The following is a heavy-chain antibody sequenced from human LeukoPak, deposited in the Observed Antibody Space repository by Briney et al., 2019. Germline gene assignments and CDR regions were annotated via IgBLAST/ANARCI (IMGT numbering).Heavy chain of an antibody. CDR2: IYTSGST. V-gene: IGHV4-4*07. D-gene: IGHD1-26*01. CDR1: GGSISSYY. Sequence: SETLSLTCTVSGGSISSYYWSWIRQPAGKGLEWIGRIYTSGSTNYNASLKSRVSMSVDTSKNQFSLKLSSVTAADTAVFYCTRENSGSYREFDYWGQGTLVTVSS. CDR3: TRENSGSYREFDY. J-gene: IGHJ4*02.